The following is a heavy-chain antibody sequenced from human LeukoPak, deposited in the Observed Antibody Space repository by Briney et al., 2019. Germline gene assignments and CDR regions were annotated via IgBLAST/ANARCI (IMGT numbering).Heavy chain of an antibody. CDR1: GFSVSTNY. V-gene: IGHV3-53*01. Sequence: PVGSLRLSCAASGFSVSTNYMSWVRHAPGKGLEWGSIIYMSGSTDYADSVKGRFTISRDNSKNTLYLQMNSLRAEDTAVYYWARFYGMDVWGQGTTVTVSS. CDR2: IYMSGST. J-gene: IGHJ6*02. CDR3: ARFYGMDV.